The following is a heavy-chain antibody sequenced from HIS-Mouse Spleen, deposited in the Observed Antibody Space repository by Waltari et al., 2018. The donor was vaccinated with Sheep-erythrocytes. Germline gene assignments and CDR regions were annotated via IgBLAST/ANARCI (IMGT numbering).Heavy chain of an antibody. CDR2: ISSSSSYI. V-gene: IGHV3-21*01. D-gene: IGHD6-13*01. J-gene: IGHJ1*01. CDR3: ARGAYSSSWYPFQH. CDR1: GFTFSSYS. Sequence: EVQLVESGGGLVKLGGSLRLSCAASGFTFSSYSMNWVRQAPGKGLEWVSSISSSSSYIYYADSVKGRFTISRDNAKNTLYLQMNSLRAEDTAVYYCARGAYSSSWYPFQHWGQGTLVTVSS.